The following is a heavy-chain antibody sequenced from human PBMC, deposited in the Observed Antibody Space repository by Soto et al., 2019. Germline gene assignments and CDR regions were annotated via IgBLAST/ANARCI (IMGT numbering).Heavy chain of an antibody. CDR2: VSDSGRRT. Sequence: HPGGSLRLSCAASGFTFSSYAMNWVRQAPGKGLEWVAVVSDSGRRTDCAESVKGRFTISRDSSKNTVYLEMNTLRAEDTAVYYCAKDRVAGAIADRFDSWGQGTLVTVSS. CDR3: AKDRVAGAIADRFDS. J-gene: IGHJ5*01. V-gene: IGHV3-23*01. CDR1: GFTFSSYA. D-gene: IGHD1-26*01.